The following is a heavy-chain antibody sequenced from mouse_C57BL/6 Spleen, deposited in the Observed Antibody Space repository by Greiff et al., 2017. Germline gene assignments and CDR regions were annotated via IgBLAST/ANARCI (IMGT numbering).Heavy chain of an antibody. CDR1: GYTFTNYW. CDR3: ARGDEGAMDY. D-gene: IGHD3-3*01. V-gene: IGHV1-63*01. Sequence: QVQLKESGAELVRPGTSVKMSCKASGYTFTNYWIGWAKQRPGHGLEWIGDIYPGGGYTNYNEKFKGKATLTADKSSSTAYMQFSSLTSEDSAIYYCARGDEGAMDYWGQGTSVTVSS. CDR2: IYPGGGYT. J-gene: IGHJ4*01.